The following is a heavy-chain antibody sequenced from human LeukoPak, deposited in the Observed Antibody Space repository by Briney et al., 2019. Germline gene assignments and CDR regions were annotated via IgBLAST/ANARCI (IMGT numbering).Heavy chain of an antibody. V-gene: IGHV4-31*03. CDR2: IYYSGST. D-gene: IGHD3-22*01. CDR3: ALRTYYYDSSGSHLVGYFDY. CDR1: GGSISSGGYY. Sequence: PSETLSLTCTVSGGSISSGGYYWSWIRQHPGKGLEWIGYIYYSGSTYYNPSLKSRVTISVDTSKNQSSLKLSSVTAADTAVYYCALRTYYYDSSGSHLVGYFDYWGQGTLVTVSS. J-gene: IGHJ4*02.